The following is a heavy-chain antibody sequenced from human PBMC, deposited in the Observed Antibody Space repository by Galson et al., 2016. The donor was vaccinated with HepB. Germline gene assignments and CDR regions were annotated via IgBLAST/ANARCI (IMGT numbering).Heavy chain of an antibody. Sequence: PALVTPTQTLTLTCTFSGFSLSTSGVGVGWIRQPPGKALEWLALIYWDDDKRYSPSLQSRLTITMDTAKNQVVLTMTNMYPVDTATYYCAHTIDGTYPYYFDYWGQGTLVTVSS. CDR2: IYWDDDK. D-gene: IGHD1-26*01. CDR1: GFSLSTSGVG. CDR3: AHTIDGTYPYYFDY. V-gene: IGHV2-5*02. J-gene: IGHJ4*02.